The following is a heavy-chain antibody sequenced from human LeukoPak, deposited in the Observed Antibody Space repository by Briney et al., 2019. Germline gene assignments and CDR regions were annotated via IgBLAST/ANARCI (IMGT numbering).Heavy chain of an antibody. V-gene: IGHV3-30-3*01. CDR1: GFTFSSYA. D-gene: IGHD1-26*01. CDR2: ISYDGSNK. J-gene: IGHJ4*02. Sequence: GRSLRLSCAASGFTFSSYAMHWVRQAPGKGLEWVAVISYDGSNKYYADSVKGRFTISRDNSKNTLYLQMNSLRAEDTAVYYCARDSAAEWELLVYWGQGTLVTVSS. CDR3: ARDSAAEWELLVY.